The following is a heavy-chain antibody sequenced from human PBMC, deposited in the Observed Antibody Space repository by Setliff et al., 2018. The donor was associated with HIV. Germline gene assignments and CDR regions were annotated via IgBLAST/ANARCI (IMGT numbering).Heavy chain of an antibody. CDR2: VYPGDSDT. Sequence: PGESLKISCEGSRYSFTTYWIAWVRQMPGKGLEWMGIVYPGDSDTGYSPAFQGQVTISADKSISTAYLHWSSLKASDTAMYYCATVDPNYGDYGNFWGQGTLVTVSS. D-gene: IGHD4-17*01. V-gene: IGHV5-51*01. CDR1: RYSFTTYW. J-gene: IGHJ4*02. CDR3: ATVDPNYGDYGNF.